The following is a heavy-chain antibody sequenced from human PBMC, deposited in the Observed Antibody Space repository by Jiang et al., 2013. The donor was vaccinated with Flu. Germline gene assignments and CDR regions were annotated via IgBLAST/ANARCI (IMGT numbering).Heavy chain of an antibody. J-gene: IGHJ4*02. V-gene: IGHV4-34*01. CDR2: INHSGST. CDR1: GGSFSGYY. D-gene: IGHD3-10*01. Sequence: LLKPSETLSLTCAVYGGSFSGYYWSWIRQPPGKGLEWIGEINHSGSTNYNPSLKSRVTISVDTSKNQFSLKLSSVTAADTAVYYCARGGGLSYYFDYWGQGTLVTVSS. CDR3: ARGGGLSYYFDY.